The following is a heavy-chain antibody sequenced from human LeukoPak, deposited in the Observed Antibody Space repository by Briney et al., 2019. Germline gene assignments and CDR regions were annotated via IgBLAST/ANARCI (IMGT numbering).Heavy chain of an antibody. Sequence: PSETLSLTCTVSGGSISSSSYYWGWIRQPPGKGLEWIGSIYYSGSTYYNPSLKSRVTISVDTSKNQFSLKLSSVTAADTAVYYCARANRITIFGVVIRGNYMDVWGKGTTVTVSS. V-gene: IGHV4-39*07. D-gene: IGHD3-3*01. CDR3: ARANRITIFGVVIRGNYMDV. CDR2: IYYSGST. J-gene: IGHJ6*03. CDR1: GGSISSSSYY.